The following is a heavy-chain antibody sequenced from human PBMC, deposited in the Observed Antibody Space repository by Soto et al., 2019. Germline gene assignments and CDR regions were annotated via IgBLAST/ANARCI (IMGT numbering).Heavy chain of an antibody. Sequence: SETLSLTCNVSGDSISSVDHYWSWIRQPPGKGLEWMGYIYHSGSTHYNPSLNSRLTISIDTSTNRFSLNLTSVTAADTAVYFCSRLRWETENNWFDPWGQGTLVTVSS. CDR3: SRLRWETENNWFDP. CDR1: GDSISSVDHY. J-gene: IGHJ5*02. V-gene: IGHV4-30-4*01. CDR2: IYHSGST. D-gene: IGHD1-26*01.